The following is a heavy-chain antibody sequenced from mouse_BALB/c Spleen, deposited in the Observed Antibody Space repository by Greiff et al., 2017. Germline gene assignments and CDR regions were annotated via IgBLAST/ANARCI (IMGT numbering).Heavy chain of an antibody. J-gene: IGHJ2*01. CDR3: AREGTTAYYFDD. D-gene: IGHD1-2*01. Sequence: QVQLQQPGAELVKPGASVKLSCKASGYTFTSYWMHWVKQRPGQGLEWIGEINPSNGRTNYNEKFKGKATLTVDKSSSTAYMQLSSLTSEDAAVYYCAREGTTAYYFDDWGQGTTLTVSS. CDR2: INPSNGRT. CDR1: GYTFTSYW. V-gene: IGHV1S81*02.